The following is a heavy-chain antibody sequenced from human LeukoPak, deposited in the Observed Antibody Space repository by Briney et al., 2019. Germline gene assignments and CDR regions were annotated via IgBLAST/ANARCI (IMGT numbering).Heavy chain of an antibody. CDR2: ISAYNGNT. V-gene: IGHV1-18*01. J-gene: IGHJ4*02. D-gene: IGHD3-3*02. Sequence: ASVKDSCKASGYTFTSYGISWVRQAPGQGLEWMGWISAYNGNTNYAQKLQGRVTMTTDTSTSTAYMELRSLRSDDTAVYYCARVFPLASAFDYWGQGTLVTVSS. CDR3: ARVFPLASAFDY. CDR1: GYTFTSYG.